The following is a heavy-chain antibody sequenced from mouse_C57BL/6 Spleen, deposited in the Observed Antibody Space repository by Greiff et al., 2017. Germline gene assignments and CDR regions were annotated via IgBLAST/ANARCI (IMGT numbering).Heavy chain of an antibody. V-gene: IGHV1-80*01. CDR1: GYAFRSSW. Sequence: QVQLQQSGAELVKPGASVKISCKASGYAFRSSWMNWVKQRPGKGLEWIGQIYPGDGDTNYNGKFKGKATLTADKSSSAAYMQLSSLTSEDAAVYFCAGGTRYFDFWGTGTTVTVSS. CDR3: AGGTRYFDF. J-gene: IGHJ1*03. CDR2: IYPGDGDT. D-gene: IGHD1-1*02.